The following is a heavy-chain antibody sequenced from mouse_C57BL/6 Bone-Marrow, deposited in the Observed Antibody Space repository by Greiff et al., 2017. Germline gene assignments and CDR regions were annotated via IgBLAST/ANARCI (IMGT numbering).Heavy chain of an antibody. Sequence: VQLQQSGTVLARPGASVKMSCKTSGYTFTSYWMHWVKQRPGQGLEWIGAIYPGNSDTSYNQKFKGKAKLTAVTSASTAYMELSSLTNEDSAVYYCTGDYYGSSYAAWFAYWGQGTLVTVSA. D-gene: IGHD1-1*01. CDR1: GYTFTSYW. CDR3: TGDYYGSSYAAWFAY. CDR2: IYPGNSDT. J-gene: IGHJ3*01. V-gene: IGHV1-5*01.